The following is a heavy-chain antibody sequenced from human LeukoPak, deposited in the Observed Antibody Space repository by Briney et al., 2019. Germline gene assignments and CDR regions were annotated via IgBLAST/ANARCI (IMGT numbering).Heavy chain of an antibody. CDR2: INPNSGGT. Sequence: APVKVSCKASGYTFTGYYMHWVRQAPGQGLEWMGWINPNSGGTNYAQKFQGRVTMTRDTSISTAYMELSRLRSDDTAVYYCARDKSGGSSPDYWGQETLVTVSS. CDR3: ARDKSGGSSPDY. CDR1: GYTFTGYY. V-gene: IGHV1-2*02. D-gene: IGHD2-15*01. J-gene: IGHJ4*02.